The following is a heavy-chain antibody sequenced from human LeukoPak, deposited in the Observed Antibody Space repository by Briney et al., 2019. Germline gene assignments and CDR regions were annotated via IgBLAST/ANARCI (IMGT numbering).Heavy chain of an antibody. V-gene: IGHV1-2*02. CDR2: INPNSGGT. Sequence: GASVKVSCKASGYTFTGYYMHWVRQAPGQGLEWMGWINPNSGGTNYAQKFQGRVTMTRDTSITTAYMELSSLRSEDTAVYYCARALSWTTDSYYYMDVWGKGTTVTVS. D-gene: IGHD3/OR15-3a*01. J-gene: IGHJ6*03. CDR3: ARALSWTTDSYYYMDV. CDR1: GYTFTGYY.